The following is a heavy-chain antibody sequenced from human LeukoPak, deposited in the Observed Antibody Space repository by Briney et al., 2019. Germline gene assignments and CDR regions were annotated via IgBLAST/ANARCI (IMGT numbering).Heavy chain of an antibody. D-gene: IGHD3-16*01. CDR1: GITFSSYS. CDR3: ARVATDGGGFDP. J-gene: IGHJ5*02. CDR2: LSSDNYTI. V-gene: IGHV3-48*01. Sequence: GGSLRLSCAASGITFSSYSMNWVRQAPGKGLEWISYLSSDNYTIYYADSVKGQFIISRDNAKDSLYLQMNSLRAVDTAVYYCARVATDGGGFDPWGQGTLVTVSS.